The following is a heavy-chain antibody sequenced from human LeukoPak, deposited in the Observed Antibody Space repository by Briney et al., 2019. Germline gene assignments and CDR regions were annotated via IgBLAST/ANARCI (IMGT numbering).Heavy chain of an antibody. CDR1: GYNFPAYW. J-gene: IGHJ6*04. CDR2: IYPGDSDT. D-gene: IGHD2-2*01. Sequence: ESLKISCKGSGYNFPAYWIAWVRQMPGKGLEWIGVIYPGDSDTRYSPSFQGQVTIPADKSISTAYLQLSTLKASDTAMYYCAKSTASKGYFYYGMDVWGKGTTVIVSS. CDR3: AKSTASKGYFYYGMDV. V-gene: IGHV5-51*01.